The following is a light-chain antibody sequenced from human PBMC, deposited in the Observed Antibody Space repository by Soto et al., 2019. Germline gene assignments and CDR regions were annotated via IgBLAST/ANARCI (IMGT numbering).Light chain of an antibody. V-gene: IGKV3-11*01. J-gene: IGKJ5*01. CDR3: LQRSNWPPVIT. CDR1: QSFSSY. Sequence: EIVLTQSPATLSLSPGERATLSCRASQSFSSYLAWYQQKPGQAPRLLIYDASKRATGIPARFSGRGSGTDFTITISSLEPEDFAVYYCLQRSNWPPVITFGQGTRLEIK. CDR2: DAS.